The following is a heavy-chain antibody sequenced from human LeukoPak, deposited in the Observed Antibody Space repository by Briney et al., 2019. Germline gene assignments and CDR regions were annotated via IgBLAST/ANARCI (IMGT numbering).Heavy chain of an antibody. CDR3: ARGITIFGVVTRHDY. CDR2: IWYDGSNK. V-gene: IGHV3-33*01. CDR1: GFTFSSYG. Sequence: GGSLRLSCAASGFTFSSYGMHWVRQAPGKGLEWVAVIWYDGSNKYYADSVKGRFTISRDNSKNTLYLQMNSLRAEDTAVYSCARGITIFGVVTRHDYWGQGTLVTVSS. J-gene: IGHJ4*02. D-gene: IGHD3-3*01.